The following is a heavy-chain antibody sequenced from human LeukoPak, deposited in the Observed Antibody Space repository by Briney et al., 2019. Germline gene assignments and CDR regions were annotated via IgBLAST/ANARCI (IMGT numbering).Heavy chain of an antibody. D-gene: IGHD5-18*01. CDR3: ARHPARIQLWSPFDY. CDR1: GGSFSGYY. CDR2: INHSGST. V-gene: IGHV4-34*01. J-gene: IGHJ4*02. Sequence: SETLSLTCAVYGGSFSGYYWSWIRQPPGKGLEWIGEINHSGSTNYNPSLKSRVTISVDTSKNQFSLKLSSVTAADTAVYYCARHPARIQLWSPFDYWGQGTLVTVSS.